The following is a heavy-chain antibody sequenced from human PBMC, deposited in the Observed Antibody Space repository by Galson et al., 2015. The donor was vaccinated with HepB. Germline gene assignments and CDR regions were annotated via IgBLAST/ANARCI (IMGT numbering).Heavy chain of an antibody. D-gene: IGHD2-21*01. J-gene: IGHJ4*02. CDR1: GFTFSSYG. CDR3: AKADAAYCGGDCNSPPDY. CDR2: ISYDGGNK. V-gene: IGHV3-30*18. Sequence: SLRLSCAASGFTFSSYGMHWVRQAPGKGLEWVAVISYDGGNKYYADSVKGRFTISRDNSKNTLYLQMNSLRAEDTAVYYCAKADAAYCGGDCNSPPDYWGQRTLVTVSS.